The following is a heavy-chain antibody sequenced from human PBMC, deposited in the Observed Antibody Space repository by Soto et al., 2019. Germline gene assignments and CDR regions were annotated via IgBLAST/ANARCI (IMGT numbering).Heavy chain of an antibody. Sequence: QITLKESGPTLVKPTQTLTLTCTFSGFSLSTSGVAVGWIRQAPRKAPGWLAFIFWDDDKRYSPSLENRLTISKDTSKNQVVLTLTNMYPVDTATYYCARIFYFWSGYYFSYWGRGTLVTVSS. D-gene: IGHD3-3*01. V-gene: IGHV2-5*02. CDR2: IFWDDDK. CDR3: ARIFYFWSGYYFSY. J-gene: IGHJ4*02. CDR1: GFSLSTSGVA.